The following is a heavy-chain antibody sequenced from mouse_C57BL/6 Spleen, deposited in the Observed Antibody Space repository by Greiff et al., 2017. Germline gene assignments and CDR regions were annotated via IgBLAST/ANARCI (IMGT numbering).Heavy chain of an antibody. Sequence: EVQLVESGGGLVKPGGSLKLSCAASGFTFSSYAMSWVRQTPEKRLEWVATISDGGSYTYYPDNVKGRFTISRDNARNNLYLQMSHLKSEDTAMYYCARGESRYWYFDVWGKGTTVTVSS. V-gene: IGHV5-4*01. CDR3: ARGESRYWYFDV. CDR2: ISDGGSYT. CDR1: GFTFSSYA. J-gene: IGHJ1*03.